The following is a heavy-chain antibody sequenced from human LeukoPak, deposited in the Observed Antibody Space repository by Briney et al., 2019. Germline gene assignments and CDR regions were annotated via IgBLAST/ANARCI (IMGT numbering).Heavy chain of an antibody. V-gene: IGHV3-7*03. D-gene: IGHD6-13*01. CDR2: IKQDGSEK. CDR1: GFTFSSYW. CDR3: ARGHSNNYYYYYGMDV. Sequence: GGSLRLSCAASGFTFSSYWMSWVRQAPGKGLEWVANIKQDGSEKYYVDSVEGRFTISRDNAKNSLYLQMNSLRAEDTAVYYCARGHSNNYYYYYGMDVWGQGTTVTVSS. J-gene: IGHJ6*02.